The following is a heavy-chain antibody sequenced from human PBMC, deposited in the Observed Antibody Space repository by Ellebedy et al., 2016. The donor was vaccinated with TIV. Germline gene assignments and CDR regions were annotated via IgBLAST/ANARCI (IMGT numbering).Heavy chain of an antibody. CDR1: GFPFSRYD. D-gene: IGHD3-10*01. CDR3: TRFGIISGGGYGMDV. V-gene: IGHV3-13*01. J-gene: IGHJ6*02. Sequence: GGSLRLXXAASGFPFSRYDMHWVRQSTRKGLEWVASIDNAGDTYYPGSVKGRFTISRENAKNSLYLQMNSLRVEDTAVYYCTRFGIISGGGYGMDVWGQGTTVTVSS. CDR2: IDNAGDT.